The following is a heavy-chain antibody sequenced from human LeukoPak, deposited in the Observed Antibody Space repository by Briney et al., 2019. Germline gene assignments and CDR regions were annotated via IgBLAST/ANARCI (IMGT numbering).Heavy chain of an antibody. V-gene: IGHV4-39*07. D-gene: IGHD2-15*01. CDR1: GGSISNNNYY. Sequence: PSETLSLTCIVSGGSISNNNYYWGWIRQPPGKGLEWIGSMYYSGSTYYNPSLKSRVTMSGDSSKNQFSLKLSSVTAADTAVYYCARASGDRYCSGGSCFGAPYGRGAAKYYYYGMDVWGQGTTVTVSS. J-gene: IGHJ6*02. CDR2: MYYSGST. CDR3: ARASGDRYCSGGSCFGAPYGRGAAKYYYYGMDV.